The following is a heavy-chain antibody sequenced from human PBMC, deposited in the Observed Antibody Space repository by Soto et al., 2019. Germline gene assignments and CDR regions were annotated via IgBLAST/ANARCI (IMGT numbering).Heavy chain of an antibody. CDR1: GYTFSTHA. Sequence: ASVKVSCKASGYTFSTHAMHWVRQAPGQSLEWMGWINGGTGQTRYSQRFQDRVTITRDTPASTANMELTSLTSEDTAVYYCARGKGMEENYYYYGLDIWGQGTTVTVS. V-gene: IGHV1-3*01. CDR3: ARGKGMEENYYYYGLDI. D-gene: IGHD1-1*01. J-gene: IGHJ6*02. CDR2: INGGTGQT.